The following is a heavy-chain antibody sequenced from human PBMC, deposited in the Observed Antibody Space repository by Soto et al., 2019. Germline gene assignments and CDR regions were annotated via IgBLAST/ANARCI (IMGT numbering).Heavy chain of an antibody. CDR2: IYYSGST. D-gene: IGHD3-9*01. CDR3: ARVPSFVNYYYMDV. V-gene: IGHV4-59*01. Sequence: SETLSLTCTVSGGSISSYYWSWIRQPPGKGLEWFGYIYYSGSTNYNPSLKSRVTISVDTSKNQFSLKLSSVTAADTAVYYCARVPSFVNYYYMDVWGKGTTVTVSS. CDR1: GGSISSYY. J-gene: IGHJ6*03.